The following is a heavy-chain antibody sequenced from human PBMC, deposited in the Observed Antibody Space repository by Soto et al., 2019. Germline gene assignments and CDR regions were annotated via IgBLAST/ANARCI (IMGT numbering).Heavy chain of an antibody. D-gene: IGHD3-10*01. CDR1: GGSISSSNW. V-gene: IGHV4-4*02. J-gene: IGHJ5*02. CDR3: ASSTAGVALSWFDP. Sequence: SETLSLTCAVSGGSISSSNWWSWVRQPPGKGLEWIGEIYHSVSTNYNPSLKSRVTISVDKSKNQFSLKLSSVTAADTAVYYCASSTAGVALSWFDPWGPGTMVTL. CDR2: IYHSVST.